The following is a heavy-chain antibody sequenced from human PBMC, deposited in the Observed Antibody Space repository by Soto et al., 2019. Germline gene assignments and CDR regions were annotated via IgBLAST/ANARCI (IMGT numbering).Heavy chain of an antibody. Sequence: VQLVESGGGVVQPGRSLRLSGAASGSTFSNYGMHWVRQAPGKGPEWVAVIWYDGSNKYYGESVKGRFSISRDNSKNTLYLDINSLRTEDTAVYYCARDGGSHGPSYFDSWGQGSLVIVSS. CDR3: ARDGGSHGPSYFDS. D-gene: IGHD3-16*01. CDR1: GSTFSNYG. V-gene: IGHV3-33*01. J-gene: IGHJ4*02. CDR2: IWYDGSNK.